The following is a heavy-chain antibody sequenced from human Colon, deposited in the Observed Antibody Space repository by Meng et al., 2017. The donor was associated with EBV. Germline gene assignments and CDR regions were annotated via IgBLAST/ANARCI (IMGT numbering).Heavy chain of an antibody. J-gene: IGHJ4*02. D-gene: IGHD7-27*01. Sequence: LQAAGPGLVNTLPTLSPTCTVSCDCVTNVGYSLSWIRQPPGKGLEWIGYIYHSGSTKYNPSLKSRVTISVDTSKNQFSLKLSSVTAADTAVYYCARDTSTWGNKGLDHWGQGILVTVSS. CDR3: ARDTSTWGNKGLDH. CDR2: IYHSGST. CDR1: CDCVTNVGYS. V-gene: IGHV4-30-2*01.